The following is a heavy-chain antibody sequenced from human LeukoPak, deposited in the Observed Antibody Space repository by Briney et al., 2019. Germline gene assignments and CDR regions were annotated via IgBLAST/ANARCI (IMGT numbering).Heavy chain of an antibody. Sequence: GESLKISFKGSGYSFTSYWIGWVRPMPGKGLAWMGIIYPGDSDTRYSPSFQGQVTISADKSISTAYLQWSSLKASDTAMYYCARLDSSSWYYFDYWGQGTLVTVSS. J-gene: IGHJ4*02. D-gene: IGHD6-13*01. V-gene: IGHV5-51*01. CDR1: GYSFTSYW. CDR2: IYPGDSDT. CDR3: ARLDSSSWYYFDY.